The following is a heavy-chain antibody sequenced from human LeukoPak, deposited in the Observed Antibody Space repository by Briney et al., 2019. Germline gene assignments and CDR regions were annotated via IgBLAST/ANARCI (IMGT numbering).Heavy chain of an antibody. J-gene: IGHJ4*02. V-gene: IGHV1-46*01. Sequence: GASVKISCKASGYTFTSYYMHWVRQAPGQGLEWMGIINPSGGSASYAQKFQGRVTMTRDTSTSTVYMELSSLRSEDTAVYYCARVWRETTWFGDYWGQGTLVTVSS. CDR3: ARVWRETTWFGDY. D-gene: IGHD4-17*01. CDR2: INPSGGSA. CDR1: GYTFTSYY.